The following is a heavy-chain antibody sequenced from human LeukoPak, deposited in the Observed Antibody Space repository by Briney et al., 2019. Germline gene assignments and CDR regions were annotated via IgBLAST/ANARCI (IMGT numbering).Heavy chain of an antibody. CDR1: GFTFSSYA. J-gene: IGHJ6*02. CDR2: ISYDGSNK. D-gene: IGHD4-23*01. CDR3: ARDRGTVVTPGDGMDV. Sequence: GGSLRLSCAASGFTFSSYAMHWVRQAPVKGLEWVAVISYDGSNKYYADSVKGRFTISRDNSKNTLYLQMNSLRAEDTAVYYCARDRGTVVTPGDGMDVWGQGTTVTVSS. V-gene: IGHV3-30-3*01.